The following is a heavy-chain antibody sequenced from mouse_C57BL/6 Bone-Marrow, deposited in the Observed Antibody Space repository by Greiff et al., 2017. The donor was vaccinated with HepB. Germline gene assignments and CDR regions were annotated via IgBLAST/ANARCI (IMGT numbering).Heavy chain of an antibody. CDR2: IDPSDSYT. CDR1: GYTFTSYW. CDR3: ARPQCYGSSSYYFDY. V-gene: IGHV1-69*01. D-gene: IGHD1-1*01. Sequence: QVQLQQPGAELVMPGASVKLSCKASGYTFTSYWMHWVKQRPGQGLEWIGEIDPSDSYTNYNQKFKGKSTLTVDKSSSTAYMQLSSLTSEDSAVYYCARPQCYGSSSYYFDYWGQGTTLTVSS. J-gene: IGHJ2*01.